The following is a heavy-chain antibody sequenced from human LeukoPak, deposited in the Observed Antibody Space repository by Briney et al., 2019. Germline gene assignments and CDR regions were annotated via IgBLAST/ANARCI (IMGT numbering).Heavy chain of an antibody. Sequence: GGSLRLSCVASGFAVGSNYMSWVRQAPGKGLEWVSLIYSGGAIRYADSVRGRFTISRDSSKNTLFLQMNDLTVEDTARYYCARRPGNWGQGILVTVSS. D-gene: IGHD1-14*01. CDR1: GFAVGSNY. J-gene: IGHJ4*02. V-gene: IGHV3-53*01. CDR2: IYSGGAI. CDR3: ARRPGN.